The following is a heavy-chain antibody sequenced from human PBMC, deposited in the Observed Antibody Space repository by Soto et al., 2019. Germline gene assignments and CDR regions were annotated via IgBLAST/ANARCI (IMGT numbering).Heavy chain of an antibody. J-gene: IGHJ6*02. D-gene: IGHD4-17*01. CDR2: IIPIIGII. V-gene: IGHV1-69*02. Sequence: ASVKVSCKASGGTFSTYTITWVRQAPGQGLEWMGRIIPIIGIINYAQKFQGRVTISADKFTGTAYMELTGLRSDDTAVYYCASSYGNYALIDYYYYGMDVWGQGTTVTVSS. CDR1: GGTFSTYT. CDR3: ASSYGNYALIDYYYYGMDV.